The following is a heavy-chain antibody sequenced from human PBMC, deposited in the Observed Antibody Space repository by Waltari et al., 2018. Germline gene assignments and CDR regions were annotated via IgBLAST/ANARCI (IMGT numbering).Heavy chain of an antibody. D-gene: IGHD1-26*01. V-gene: IGHV3-30*02. CDR3: AKDPKVGAGYFDY. CDR1: GFTFSSYG. CDR2: IRYDGSNK. Sequence: QVQLVESGGGVVQPGGSLRLSCAASGFTFSSYGMHWVRQAPGKGLEWVAFIRYDGSNKYYADSVKGRFTISRDNSKNTLYLQMNSLRAEDTAVYYCAKDPKVGAGYFDYWGQGTLVTVSS. J-gene: IGHJ4*02.